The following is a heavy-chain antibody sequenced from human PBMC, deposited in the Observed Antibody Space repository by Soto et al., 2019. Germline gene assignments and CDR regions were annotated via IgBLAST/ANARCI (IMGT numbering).Heavy chain of an antibody. J-gene: IGHJ3*02. CDR2: ISGCGGST. V-gene: IGHV3-23*01. CDR1: GFTFSSYA. CDR3: AKWGPYYYDSSGSDAFDI. D-gene: IGHD3-22*01. Sequence: PGGSLRLSCAASGFTFSSYAMSWVRQAPGKGLEWVSSISGCGGSTYYADSVKGRFTISRDNSKNTLYLQMNSLRAEDTAVYYCAKWGPYYYDSSGSDAFDIWGQGTMVTVSS.